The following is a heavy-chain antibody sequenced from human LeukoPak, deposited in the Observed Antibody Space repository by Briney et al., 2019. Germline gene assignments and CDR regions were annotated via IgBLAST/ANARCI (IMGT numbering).Heavy chain of an antibody. V-gene: IGHV1-69*13. CDR2: IIPIFGTA. J-gene: IGHJ4*02. D-gene: IGHD2-15*01. CDR1: GGTFSSYA. CDR3: ARSTVVAATSNFDY. Sequence: GASVKVSCKASGGTFSSYAISWVRQAPGQGLEWMGGIIPIFGTANYAQKFQGRVTITADESTSTAYMELSSLRSEDTAVYYCARSTVVAATSNFDYWGQGTLVTVSS.